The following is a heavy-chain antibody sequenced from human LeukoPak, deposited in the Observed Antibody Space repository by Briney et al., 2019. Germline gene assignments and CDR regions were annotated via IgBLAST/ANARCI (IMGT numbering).Heavy chain of an antibody. CDR2: ISGSGGST. J-gene: IGHJ4*02. CDR3: AKGIAIGAYHGVDY. CDR1: GFTFSSYG. Sequence: GGSLRLSCAASGFTFSSYGMSWVRQAPGKGLEWVSAISGSGGSTYYADSVKGRFTISRDNSKNTLYLQMNSLRAEDTAVYYCAKGIAIGAYHGVDYWGQGTLVTVSS. V-gene: IGHV3-23*01. D-gene: IGHD3-16*01.